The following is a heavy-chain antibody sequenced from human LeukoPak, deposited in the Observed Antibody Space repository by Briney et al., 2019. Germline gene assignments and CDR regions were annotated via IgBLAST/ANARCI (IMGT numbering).Heavy chain of an antibody. Sequence: SETLSLTCTASGGSISSYYWSWIRQPPGKGLEWIGYIYTSGSTNYNPSLKSRVTISVDTSKNQFSLKLSSVTAADTAVYYCAGAKVTIFGVVNNWFDPWGQGTLVTVSS. J-gene: IGHJ5*02. CDR3: AGAKVTIFGVVNNWFDP. D-gene: IGHD3-3*01. V-gene: IGHV4-4*09. CDR1: GGSISSYY. CDR2: IYTSGST.